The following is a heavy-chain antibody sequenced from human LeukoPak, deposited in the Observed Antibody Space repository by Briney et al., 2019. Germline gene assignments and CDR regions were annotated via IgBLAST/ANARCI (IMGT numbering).Heavy chain of an antibody. Sequence: PSETLSLTCTVSGYSTSSGYYWGWIRQPPGKGLEWIGSIYHSGSTYYNPSLKSRVTISVDTSKNQFSLKLSSVTAADTAVYYCARPTVSYYYYYMDVWGKGTTVTVSS. CDR2: IYHSGST. CDR3: ARPTVSYYYYYMDV. J-gene: IGHJ6*03. D-gene: IGHD4-11*01. V-gene: IGHV4-38-2*02. CDR1: GYSTSSGYY.